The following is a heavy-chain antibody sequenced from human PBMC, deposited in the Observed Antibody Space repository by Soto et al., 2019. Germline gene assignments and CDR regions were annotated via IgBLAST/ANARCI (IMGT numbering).Heavy chain of an antibody. D-gene: IGHD3-10*01. CDR1: GGSISSSSYY. Sequence: QLQLQESGPGLVKPSETLSLTCTVSGGSISSSSYYWGWIRQPPGKGLEWIGSIYYSGSTYYNPSLKSRVTISVDTSKNQYPLKLSSVTAADTAVEYCARQVGGYYGSGRFFDYWGQGTLVTVSS. V-gene: IGHV4-39*01. CDR3: ARQVGGYYGSGRFFDY. J-gene: IGHJ4*02. CDR2: IYYSGST.